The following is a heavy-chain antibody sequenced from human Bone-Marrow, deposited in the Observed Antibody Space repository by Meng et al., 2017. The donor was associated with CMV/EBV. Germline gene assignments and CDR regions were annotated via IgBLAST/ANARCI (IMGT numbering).Heavy chain of an antibody. CDR3: AKDVYYYGSGSTGCFDL. CDR2: ISTSGSTM. CDR1: GFTFSNYE. J-gene: IGHJ2*01. D-gene: IGHD3-10*01. Sequence: GWSLRLSCAASGFTFSNYEMNWVRQAPGQGLEWVSYISTSGSTMYYADSVKGRFTISRDNAKNSLYLQMNSLRAEDTALYYCAKDVYYYGSGSTGCFDLWGRGTLVTVSS. V-gene: IGHV3-48*03.